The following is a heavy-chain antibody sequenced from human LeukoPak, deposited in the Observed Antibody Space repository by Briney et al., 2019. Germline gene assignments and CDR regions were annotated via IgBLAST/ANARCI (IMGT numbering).Heavy chain of an antibody. Sequence: SVKVSCKASGFTFTSSAMQWVRQARGQRLEWIGWIVVGSGNTNYAQKFQERVTITRDMSTSTAYMELSRLRSDDTAVYYCARDTWYNWNDRSFDYWGQGTLVTVSS. V-gene: IGHV1-58*02. CDR1: GFTFTSSA. J-gene: IGHJ4*02. D-gene: IGHD1-20*01. CDR2: IVVGSGNT. CDR3: ARDTWYNWNDRSFDY.